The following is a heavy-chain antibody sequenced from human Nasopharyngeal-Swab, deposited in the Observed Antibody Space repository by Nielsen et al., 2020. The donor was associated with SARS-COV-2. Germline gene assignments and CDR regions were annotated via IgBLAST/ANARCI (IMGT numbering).Heavy chain of an antibody. J-gene: IGHJ3*02. CDR2: IYPGDSDT. CDR3: GLIAVAGKRDAFDI. V-gene: IGHV5-51*01. Sequence: GESLKISCNGSGSSFTSYWIGWVRQMPGKGLEWMGIIYPGDSDTRYSPSFQGQVTISADKSISTAYLQWSSLKASDTAMYYCGLIAVAGKRDAFDIWGQGTMVTVSS. CDR1: GSSFTSYW. D-gene: IGHD6-19*01.